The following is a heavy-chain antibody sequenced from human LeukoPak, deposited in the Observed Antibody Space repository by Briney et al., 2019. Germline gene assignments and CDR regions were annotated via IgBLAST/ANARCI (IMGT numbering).Heavy chain of an antibody. CDR3: ARAAMVRGVTTSYYYYYMDV. Sequence: PGGSLRLSCAASGFTFSSYWMSWVRQAPGKGLEWVANIKQDGSEKYYVDSVKGRFTVSRDNAKNSLYLQMNSLRAEDTAVYYCARAAMVRGVTTSYYYYYMDVWGKGTTVTVSS. J-gene: IGHJ6*03. V-gene: IGHV3-7*01. CDR2: IKQDGSEK. D-gene: IGHD3-10*01. CDR1: GFTFSSYW.